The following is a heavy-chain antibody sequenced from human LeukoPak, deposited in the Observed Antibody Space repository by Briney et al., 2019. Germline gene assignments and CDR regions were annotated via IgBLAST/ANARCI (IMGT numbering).Heavy chain of an antibody. Sequence: SETLSLTCTVSGGAISSYYWSWIRQSPGKGLEWIGYIYYSGSTNYNPSLKSRVTISVDTSKNQFSLKLSSVTAADTAVYYCARAVVGYSYGYFDYWGQGTLVTVSS. CDR3: ARAVVGYSYGYFDY. CDR1: GGAISSYY. D-gene: IGHD5-18*01. V-gene: IGHV4-59*01. J-gene: IGHJ4*02. CDR2: IYYSGST.